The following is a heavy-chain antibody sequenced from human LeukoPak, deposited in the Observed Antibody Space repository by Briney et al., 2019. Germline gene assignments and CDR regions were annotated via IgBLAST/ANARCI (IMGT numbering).Heavy chain of an antibody. Sequence: SETLSLTCAVYGGSFSGCYWSWIRQPPGKELEWIGEVNHSGSTNYNPSLKSRVTISVDTSKNQFSLKLSSVTAADTAVYYCARGFPRGYNYGLNYWGQGTLVTVSS. CDR2: VNHSGST. V-gene: IGHV4-34*01. CDR3: ARGFPRGYNYGLNY. CDR1: GGSFSGCY. D-gene: IGHD5-18*01. J-gene: IGHJ4*02.